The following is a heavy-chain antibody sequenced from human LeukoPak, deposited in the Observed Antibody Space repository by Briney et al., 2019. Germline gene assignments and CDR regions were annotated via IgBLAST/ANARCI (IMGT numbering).Heavy chain of an antibody. V-gene: IGHV4-59*08. CDR1: GGSISSYY. J-gene: IGHJ3*02. CDR2: IYYSGST. CDR3: ASEVTFGELHDAFDI. Sequence: SETLSLTCTVSGGSISSYYWSWIRQPPGKGLEWIGYIYYSGSTNYNPSLKSRVTISVDTSKNQFSLKLSSVTAADTAVYYCASEVTFGELHDAFDIWGQGTMVTVSS. D-gene: IGHD3-10*01.